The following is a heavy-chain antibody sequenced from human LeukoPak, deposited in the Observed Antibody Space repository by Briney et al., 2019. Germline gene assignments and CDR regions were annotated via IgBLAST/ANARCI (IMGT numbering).Heavy chain of an antibody. CDR1: GGSISSGGYY. Sequence: PSETLSLTCTVSGGSISSGGYYWSWIRQHPGKGLEWIGYIFDGGNTYYNPSLKSRVTISVDTSKNQLSLNLTSVTAADPAVFYCARDRKGWIQLDYWGQGTLVTVSS. CDR3: ARDRKGWIQLDY. D-gene: IGHD5-18*01. J-gene: IGHJ4*02. V-gene: IGHV4-31*03. CDR2: IFDGGNT.